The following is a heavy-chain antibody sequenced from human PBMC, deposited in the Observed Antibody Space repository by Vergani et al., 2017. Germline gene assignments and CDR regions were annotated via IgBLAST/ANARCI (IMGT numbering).Heavy chain of an antibody. CDR2: IYYSGST. V-gene: IGHV4-34*11. J-gene: IGHJ4*02. CDR3: ARARAFDY. Sequence: QVQLQQWGAGLLKPSETLSLTCAVYGGSFSGYYWSWIRQPAGKGLEWIGYIYYSGSTYYNPSLKSRVTISVDTSKNQFSLKLSSVTAADTAVYYCARARAFDYWGQGTLVTVSS. CDR1: GGSFSGYY.